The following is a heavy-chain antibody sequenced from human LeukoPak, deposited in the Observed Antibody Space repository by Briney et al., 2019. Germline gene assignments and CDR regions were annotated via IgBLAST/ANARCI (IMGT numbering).Heavy chain of an antibody. CDR3: ARGLYPDYYVSSGSSPPEH. Sequence: GGSLRLSCAASGSALSSHWMTWVRQVPGRGPEWVANVNRDGSETYYLDSVKGRFTISKDNAKNSLYLQMNSLRAEDTAVYYCARGLYPDYYVSSGSSPPEHWGQGTLVTVSS. D-gene: IGHD3-22*01. V-gene: IGHV3-7*01. CDR2: VNRDGSET. CDR1: GSALSSHW. J-gene: IGHJ1*01.